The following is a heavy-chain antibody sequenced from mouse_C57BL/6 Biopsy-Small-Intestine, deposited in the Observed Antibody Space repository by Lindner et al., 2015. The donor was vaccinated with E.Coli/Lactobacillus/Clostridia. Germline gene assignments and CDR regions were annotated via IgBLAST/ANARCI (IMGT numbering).Heavy chain of an antibody. J-gene: IGHJ4*01. V-gene: IGHV1S61*01. CDR3: ARKRGDY. CDR2: ISAYTNKA. Sequence: SVKVSCKASGYTFTSYELIWVRQAPGQGLEWMGSISAYTNKANYAEKYQGRVTMTTDTSTTTAYMEMRNLTSDDTAVYYCARKRGDYWGQGTLVTVSS. CDR1: GYTFTSYE.